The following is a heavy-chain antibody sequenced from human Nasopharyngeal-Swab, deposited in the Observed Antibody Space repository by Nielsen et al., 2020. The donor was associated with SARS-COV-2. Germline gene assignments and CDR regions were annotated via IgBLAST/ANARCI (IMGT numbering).Heavy chain of an antibody. CDR3: ARDPDYDFWSGYSKSFDY. Sequence: GESLKISCAASGFTFSSYAMSWVRQAPGKGLEWVSYISSSSSTIYYADSVKGRFTISRDSAKNSLYLQMNSLRAEDTAVYYCARDPDYDFWSGYSKSFDYWGQGTLVTVSS. J-gene: IGHJ4*02. CDR2: ISSSSSTI. V-gene: IGHV3-48*04. CDR1: GFTFSSYA. D-gene: IGHD3-3*01.